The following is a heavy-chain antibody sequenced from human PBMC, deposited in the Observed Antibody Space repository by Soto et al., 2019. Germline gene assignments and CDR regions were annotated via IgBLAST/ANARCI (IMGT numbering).Heavy chain of an antibody. CDR2: INSDGSSI. D-gene: IGHD6-19*01. CDR3: AFEIAVAGMSGSFDY. V-gene: IGHV3-74*01. Sequence: EVQLVESGGGLVQPGGSLRLSCAASGFTFGNYWMHWVRQAPGKGLVWVSRINSDGSSISHADSVKGRFTISRDNAKNTVYLQMNSLRAEDTAVYYCAFEIAVAGMSGSFDYWGQGTLVTVSS. CDR1: GFTFGNYW. J-gene: IGHJ4*02.